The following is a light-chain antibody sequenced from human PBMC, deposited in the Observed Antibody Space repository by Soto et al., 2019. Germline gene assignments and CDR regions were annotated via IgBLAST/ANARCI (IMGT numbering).Light chain of an antibody. J-gene: IGKJ4*01. CDR3: QQRSNWPPLT. Sequence: ESELRQSPATMSLSPGERVTLSCWASQSVSRYLAWYQQKPGQAPRLLIYDASNRATGIPARFSGSGSGTDFTLTISSLEPEDFAVYYCQQRSNWPPLTFGGGTKVEIK. CDR1: QSVSRY. CDR2: DAS. V-gene: IGKV3-11*01.